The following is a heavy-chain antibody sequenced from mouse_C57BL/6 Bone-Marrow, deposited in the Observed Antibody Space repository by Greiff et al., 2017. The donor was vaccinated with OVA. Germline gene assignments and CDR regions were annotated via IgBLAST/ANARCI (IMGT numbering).Heavy chain of an antibody. Sequence: VQLQESGPELVKPGASVKIPCKASGYTFTDYNMDWVKQSHGKSLEWIGDINPNNGGTIYNQKFKGKATLTVDKSSSTAYMELRILTSEDTAVYYGARMITTGYYYAMDDWGQGTSVTVSS. CDR2: INPNNGGT. CDR3: ARMITTGYYYAMDD. J-gene: IGHJ4*01. CDR1: GYTFTDYN. D-gene: IGHD2-4*01. V-gene: IGHV1-18*01.